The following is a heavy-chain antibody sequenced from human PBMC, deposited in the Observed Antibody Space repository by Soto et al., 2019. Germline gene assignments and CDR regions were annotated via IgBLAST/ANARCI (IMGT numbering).Heavy chain of an antibody. CDR2: INPSGGST. Sequence: ASVKVSCKASGYTFTSYYMHWVRQAPGQGLEWMGIINPSGGSTSYAQKFQGRVTMTRDTSTSTVYMELSSLRSEDTAVYYCAREIEQWLDDYYYGMDVWGQGTTVTVSS. D-gene: IGHD6-19*01. CDR3: AREIEQWLDDYYYGMDV. CDR1: GYTFTSYY. J-gene: IGHJ6*02. V-gene: IGHV1-46*01.